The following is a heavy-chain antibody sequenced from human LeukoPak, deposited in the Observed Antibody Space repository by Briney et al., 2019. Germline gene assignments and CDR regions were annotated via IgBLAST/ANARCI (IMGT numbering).Heavy chain of an antibody. J-gene: IGHJ4*02. Sequence: GGSLRLSCAASGFTVNNNYMSWVRQAPGRGLEWVSVIYSGGYTYYAGSVKGRFTISRDNSKNTLYLQMNSLRAEDTAVYYCARVIGSSSGLDYWGQGTLVTVSS. V-gene: IGHV3-53*01. CDR1: GFTVNNNY. D-gene: IGHD6-6*01. CDR3: ARVIGSSSGLDY. CDR2: IYSGGYT.